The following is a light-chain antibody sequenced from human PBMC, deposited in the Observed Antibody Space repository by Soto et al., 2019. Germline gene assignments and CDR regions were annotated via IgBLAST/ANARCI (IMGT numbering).Light chain of an antibody. Sequence: QSALTQPPSASGSPGQSVTISCTGTSNDVGNYNYVSWYQQHPGKAPQVLISEVSKRPSGVPDRFSGSKSGNMASLTVSGLQAEDEADYYCSSYSGTNNLLIFGGGTKLTVL. V-gene: IGLV2-8*01. CDR2: EVS. J-gene: IGLJ2*01. CDR3: SSYSGTNNLLI. CDR1: SNDVGNYNY.